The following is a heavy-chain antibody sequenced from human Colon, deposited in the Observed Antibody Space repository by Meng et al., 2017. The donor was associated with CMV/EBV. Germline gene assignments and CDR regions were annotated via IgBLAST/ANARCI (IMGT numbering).Heavy chain of an antibody. CDR1: GGTFSSYA. D-gene: IGHD3-3*01. V-gene: IGHV1-69*05. CDR3: ASSHPGVTVFSGRY. CDR2: IIPIFGTP. Sequence: YGGTFSSYAISWVRQAPGQGLEWMGGIIPIFGTPKYAQTFQGRVTITTDESTRTAYLEVSSLRPDDTAVYYCASSHPGVTVFSGRYWGQGTLVTVSS. J-gene: IGHJ4*02.